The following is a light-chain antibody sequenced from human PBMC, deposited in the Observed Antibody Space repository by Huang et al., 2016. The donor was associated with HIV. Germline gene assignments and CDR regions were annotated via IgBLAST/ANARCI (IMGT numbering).Light chain of an antibody. Sequence: DLQMTQSPSSLSASVGDRVTITCRASQSLNNYLNWYQQKPGKAPNLLIYSASTLPSGDPPRFSGGVSGTVFTLTISNLQPEDYATYYCQQTFSVPLTFGGGTKVEIK. CDR3: QQTFSVPLT. V-gene: IGKV1-39*01. CDR2: SAS. CDR1: QSLNNY. J-gene: IGKJ4*01.